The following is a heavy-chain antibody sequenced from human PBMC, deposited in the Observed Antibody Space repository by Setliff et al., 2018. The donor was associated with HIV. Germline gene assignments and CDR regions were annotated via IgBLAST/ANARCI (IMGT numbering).Heavy chain of an antibody. V-gene: IGHV4-61*09. CDR2: IYSSGST. CDR1: GGSISSGSYY. D-gene: IGHD3-9*01. Sequence: SETLSLTCTVSGGSISSGSYYWSWIRQPAGKGLEWIGHIYSSGSTNYNPSLKSRVTISADTSKNQFSLKLSSVTAADTAVYYCARGHDNKYYYFYHMDVWGKGTTVTVSS. CDR3: ARGHDNKYYYFYHMDV. J-gene: IGHJ6*03.